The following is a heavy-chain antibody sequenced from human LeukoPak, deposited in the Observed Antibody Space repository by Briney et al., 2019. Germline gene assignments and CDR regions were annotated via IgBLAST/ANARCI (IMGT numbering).Heavy chain of an antibody. CDR2: IIPIFGTA. CDR1: GGTFIGYA. J-gene: IGHJ4*02. D-gene: IGHD3-3*01. Sequence: GASVKVSCKASGGTFIGYAISWVRQAPGQGLEWMGGIIPIFGTANYAQKFQGRVTITADESTSTAYMELSSLRSEDTAVYYCARGGYYIPIDYWGQGTVVTVSS. V-gene: IGHV1-69*13. CDR3: ARGGYYIPIDY.